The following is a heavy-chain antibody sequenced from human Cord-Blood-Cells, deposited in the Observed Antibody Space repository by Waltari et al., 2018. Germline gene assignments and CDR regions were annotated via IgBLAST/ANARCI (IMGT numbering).Heavy chain of an antibody. CDR2: INHSGST. CDR1: GGSFSGYY. D-gene: IGHD1-26*01. Sequence: ETLSLTCAVYGGSFSGYYWSWIRQPPGKGLEWIGEINHSGSTNYNPSLKSRVTISVDTSKNQFSLKLSSVTAADTAVYFCARSGDSGSYDYWGQGTLVTVSS. CDR3: ARSGDSGSYDY. J-gene: IGHJ4*02. V-gene: IGHV4-34*01.